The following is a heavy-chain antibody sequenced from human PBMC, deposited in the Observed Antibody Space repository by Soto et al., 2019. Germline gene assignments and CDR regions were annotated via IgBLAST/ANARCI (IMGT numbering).Heavy chain of an antibody. CDR1: GFSFTNFA. CDR3: AKESMPEHYGDTLFDY. Sequence: EVQLLESGGALVQPGGSLRLSCAASGFSFTNFALSWVRQAPGKGLEWVSTFSAGGRAYYADSVKGRFTIARDSSQNTVHLQIISLRPEDTAVYYCAKESMPEHYGDTLFDYWGQGTRVTVSS. CDR2: FSAGGRA. D-gene: IGHD4-17*01. V-gene: IGHV3-23*01. J-gene: IGHJ4*02.